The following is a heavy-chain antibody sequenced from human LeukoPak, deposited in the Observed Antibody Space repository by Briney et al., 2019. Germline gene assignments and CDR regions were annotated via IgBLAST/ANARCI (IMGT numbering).Heavy chain of an antibody. CDR1: GFTFSSYS. CDR3: ARGRGSSYYYYYTDV. Sequence: PGGSLRLSCAASGFTFSSYSMNWVRQAPGKGLEWVSCISSTRTYIYYADSVKGRFTISRDNAKNSLYLQMNSLRAEDTAVYYCARGRGSSYYYYYTDVWGKGTTVTVSS. CDR2: ISSTRTYI. D-gene: IGHD6-13*01. V-gene: IGHV3-21*01. J-gene: IGHJ6*03.